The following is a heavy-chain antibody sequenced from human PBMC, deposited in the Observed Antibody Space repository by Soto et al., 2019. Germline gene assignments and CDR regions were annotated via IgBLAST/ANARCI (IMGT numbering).Heavy chain of an antibody. V-gene: IGHV3-73*01. Sequence: GSLRLSCAASGFSFSGSAMHWVRQASGKGLEWVGRIRSKADSYATAHAASVKGRFTISRDDSKNTAYLQMNSLKTEDTAVYYCSRLRCSSTSCYLDDWGQGTLVTVSS. D-gene: IGHD2-2*01. CDR2: IRSKADSYAT. CDR3: SRLRCSSTSCYLDD. J-gene: IGHJ4*02. CDR1: GFSFSGSA.